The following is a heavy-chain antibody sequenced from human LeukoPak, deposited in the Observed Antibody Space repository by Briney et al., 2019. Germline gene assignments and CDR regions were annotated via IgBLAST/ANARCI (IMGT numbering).Heavy chain of an antibody. Sequence: SETLSLTCTVSGGSISSYYWSWIRQPAGKGLEWIGRIYTSGSTNYNPSLKSRVTISADKSKNQFSLKLSSVTAADTAVYYCARGSPMYYDYVWGSYPDAFDIWGQGTMVTVSS. J-gene: IGHJ3*02. V-gene: IGHV4-4*07. CDR1: GGSISSYY. CDR2: IYTSGST. D-gene: IGHD3-16*02. CDR3: ARGSPMYYDYVWGSYPDAFDI.